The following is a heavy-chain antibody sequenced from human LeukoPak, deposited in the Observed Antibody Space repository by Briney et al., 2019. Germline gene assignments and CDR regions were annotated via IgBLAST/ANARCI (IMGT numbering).Heavy chain of an antibody. J-gene: IGHJ6*02. V-gene: IGHV1-69*13. D-gene: IGHD1-26*01. CDR1: GGTFSSYA. CDR2: IIPIFGTA. CDR3: ARERDSGSYGAYYYYYYGMDV. Sequence: GASVKVSCKASGGTFSSYAISWVRQAPGQGLEWMGGIIPIFGTANYAQKSQGRVTITADESTSTAYMELSSLRSEDTAVYYCARERDSGSYGAYYYYYYGMDVWGQGTTVTVSS.